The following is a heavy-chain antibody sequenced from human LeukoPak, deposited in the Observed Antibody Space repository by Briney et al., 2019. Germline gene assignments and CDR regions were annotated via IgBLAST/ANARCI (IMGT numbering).Heavy chain of an antibody. J-gene: IGHJ4*02. V-gene: IGHV4-59*08. CDR3: ARSYYDSSGYHFDY. CDR2: IYYSGST. D-gene: IGHD3-22*01. CDR1: GVSISSYY. Sequence: PSETLSLTCTVSGVSISSYYWSWIRQPPGKGLEWIGYIYYSGSTNYNPSLKSRVTISVDTSKYQFSLKLSSVTAADTAVYYCARSYYDSSGYHFDYWGQGTLVTVSS.